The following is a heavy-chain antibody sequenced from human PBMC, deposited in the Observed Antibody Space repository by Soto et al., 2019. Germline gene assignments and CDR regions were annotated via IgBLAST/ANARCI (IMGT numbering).Heavy chain of an antibody. J-gene: IGHJ4*02. Sequence: GGSLRLSCAASGFTFSSYGMHWVRQAPGKGLEWVAVIWYDGSNKYYADSVKGRFTISRDNSKNTLYLQMNSLRAEDTAVYYGARDRIIDSSGYYDYYYFDYWGQGT. D-gene: IGHD3-22*01. CDR2: IWYDGSNK. CDR3: ARDRIIDSSGYYDYYYFDY. CDR1: GFTFSSYG. V-gene: IGHV3-33*01.